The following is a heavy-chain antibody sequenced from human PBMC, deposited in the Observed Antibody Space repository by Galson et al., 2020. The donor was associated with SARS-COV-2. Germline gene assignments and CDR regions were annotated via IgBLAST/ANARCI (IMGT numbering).Heavy chain of an antibody. V-gene: IGHV3-30*03. CDR3: ATEVVTANFDY. Sequence: GGSLRLSCAASGFTFSSYGMHWVRQAPGKGLERVAVISYDGSNKYYADSVKGRFTISRDNSKNTLYLQMNSLRAEDTAVYYCATEVVTANFDYWGQGTLVTVSS. J-gene: IGHJ4*02. D-gene: IGHD2-21*02. CDR1: GFTFSSYG. CDR2: ISYDGSNK.